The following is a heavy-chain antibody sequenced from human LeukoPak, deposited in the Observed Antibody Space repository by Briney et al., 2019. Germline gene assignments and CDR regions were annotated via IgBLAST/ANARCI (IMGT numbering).Heavy chain of an antibody. V-gene: IGHV3-11*04. J-gene: IGHJ6*02. D-gene: IGHD3-22*01. CDR3: AKKTPYESRDYYYGMDV. Sequence: PGGSLRLSCAASGFTFSDYYMSWIRQAPGKGLEWVSYISSSGSTIYYADSVKGRFTISRDNSKNTLYLQMNSLRAEDTAVYYCAKKTPYESRDYYYGMDVWGQGTTVTVSS. CDR2: ISSSGSTI. CDR1: GFTFSDYY.